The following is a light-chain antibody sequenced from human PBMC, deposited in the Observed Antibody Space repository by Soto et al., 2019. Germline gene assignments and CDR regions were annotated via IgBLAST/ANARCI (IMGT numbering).Light chain of an antibody. Sequence: ETMMTQSPYTLSVSLGEGATLSCRASQSLRSSLAWYQQKPGQAPRLLIYDASTRATGIPDRFSGSGSGTDFTLTISRLEPEDFAVYYCQQYGSSTPGTFGQGTKVDNK. J-gene: IGKJ1*01. CDR2: DAS. V-gene: IGKV3-20*01. CDR1: QSLRSS. CDR3: QQYGSSTPGT.